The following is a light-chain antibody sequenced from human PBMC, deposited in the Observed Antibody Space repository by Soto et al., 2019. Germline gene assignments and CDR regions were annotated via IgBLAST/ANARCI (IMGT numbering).Light chain of an antibody. CDR3: AAWDDNLNGPV. Sequence: QSALTQPPSASGTPGQRVTISGSGSSSNIGGNSVNWYQHLPGTAPKILMYSDDERPSGVPDRFSGSKSGTSASLAISGLQSEDEADYYCAAWDDNLNGPVFGGGTKLTVL. J-gene: IGLJ2*01. V-gene: IGLV1-44*01. CDR1: SSNIGGNS. CDR2: SDD.